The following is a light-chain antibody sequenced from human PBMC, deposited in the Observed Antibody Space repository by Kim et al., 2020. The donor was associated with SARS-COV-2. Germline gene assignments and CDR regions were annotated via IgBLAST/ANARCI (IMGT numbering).Light chain of an antibody. Sequence: DVVMTQSPLSLPVALGQPASISCMSSQTLEYSDGNTYLNWFHQRPGQSPRRLIYEVSKRDSGVPDRISGSESDTGFTLTIKRVKAGDVGVFFCIPESHRPYT. CDR3: IPESHRPYT. CDR2: EVS. CDR1: QTLEYSDGNTY. J-gene: IGKJ2*01. V-gene: IGKV2-30*01.